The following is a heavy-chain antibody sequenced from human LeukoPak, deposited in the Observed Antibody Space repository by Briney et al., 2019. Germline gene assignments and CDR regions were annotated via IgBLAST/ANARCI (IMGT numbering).Heavy chain of an antibody. D-gene: IGHD3-22*01. Sequence: SETLSLTYTVSGGSISSSSYYWGWIRQPPGKGLEWIGSIYYSGSTYYNPSLKSRVTISVDTSKNQFSLKLSSVTAADTAVYYCARRTYYYDSSNWFDPWGQGTLVTVSS. J-gene: IGHJ5*02. CDR3: ARRTYYYDSSNWFDP. V-gene: IGHV4-39*01. CDR2: IYYSGST. CDR1: GGSISSSSYY.